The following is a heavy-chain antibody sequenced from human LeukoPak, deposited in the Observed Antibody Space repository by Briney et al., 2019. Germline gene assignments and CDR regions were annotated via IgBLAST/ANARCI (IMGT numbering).Heavy chain of an antibody. CDR2: ITPFNGNT. Sequence: SVKVSCKASGYTFTYRYLHWVRQAPGQALEWMGWITPFNGNTNYAQKFQDRVTITRDRSMSTAYMELSSLRSEDTAMYYCATAGASGSLLDIWGQGTMVTVSS. D-gene: IGHD1-26*01. CDR1: GYTFTYRY. J-gene: IGHJ3*02. CDR3: ATAGASGSLLDI. V-gene: IGHV1-45*02.